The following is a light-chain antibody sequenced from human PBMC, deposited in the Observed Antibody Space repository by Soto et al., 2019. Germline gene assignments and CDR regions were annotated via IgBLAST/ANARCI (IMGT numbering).Light chain of an antibody. CDR3: QQNNNTPPYT. J-gene: IGKJ2*01. V-gene: IGKV1-39*01. CDR2: AAS. CDR1: QSINSY. Sequence: DIPMTQSPSSLSASVGDRVTITCRASQSINSYLTWYQQKPGKAPKLLIYAASSLQSGVPSRFSGSGSGTEYTLTISSLQPEDFATYYCQQNNNTPPYTFGQGTKLEIK.